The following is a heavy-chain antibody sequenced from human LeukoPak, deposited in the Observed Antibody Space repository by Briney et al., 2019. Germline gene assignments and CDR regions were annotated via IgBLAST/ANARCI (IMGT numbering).Heavy chain of an antibody. J-gene: IGHJ6*02. V-gene: IGHV1-3*01. Sequence: ASVKVSCKASGGTFSSYAISWVRQAPGQRLEWMGWINAGNGNTKYSQKFQGRVTITRDTSASTAYMELSSLRSEDTAVYYCARAGSYYYYGMDVWGQGTTVTVSS. CDR3: ARAGSYYYYGMDV. D-gene: IGHD1-14*01. CDR2: INAGNGNT. CDR1: GGTFSSYA.